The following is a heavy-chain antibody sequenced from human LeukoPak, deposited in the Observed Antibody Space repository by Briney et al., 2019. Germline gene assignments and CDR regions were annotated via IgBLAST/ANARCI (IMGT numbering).Heavy chain of an antibody. V-gene: IGHV4-59*12. CDR3: ARGGPMAATLDY. Sequence: PSEALSLTCTVSGVSISSYYWSWIRQPPGKGLEWIGYNYYSGSPNYNPSLKSRVTISLDTSKSQFSLKLSSVTAADTAVYYCARGGPMAATLDYWGQGTLVTVSS. CDR2: NYYSGSP. CDR1: GVSISSYY. D-gene: IGHD2-15*01. J-gene: IGHJ4*02.